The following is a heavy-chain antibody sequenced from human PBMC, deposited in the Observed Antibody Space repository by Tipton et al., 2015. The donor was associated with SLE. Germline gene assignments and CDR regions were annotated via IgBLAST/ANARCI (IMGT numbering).Heavy chain of an antibody. J-gene: IGHJ3*02. V-gene: IGHV4-59*11. D-gene: IGHD3-3*01. Sequence: TLSLTCTVSGGSISSHYWSWIRQPPGKGLEWIGYIYYSGSTNYNPSLKSRVTISVDTSKNQFSLKLSSVTAADTAAYYCARDNYDFWSGPHAAFDIWGQGTMVTVSS. CDR3: ARDNYDFWSGPHAAFDI. CDR1: GGSISSHY. CDR2: IYYSGST.